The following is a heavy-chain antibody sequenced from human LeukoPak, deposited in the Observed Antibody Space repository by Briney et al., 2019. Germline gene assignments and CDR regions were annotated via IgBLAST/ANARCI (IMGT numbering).Heavy chain of an antibody. CDR3: ARDRGCSYGRGPAYGMDV. V-gene: IGHV3-30*04. CDR1: GFTFSSYA. D-gene: IGHD5-18*01. Sequence: GGSLRLSCAASGFTFSSYAMHWVRQAPGKGLEWVAVISYDGSNKYYADSVKGRFTISRDNSKNTLYLQMNSLRAEDTAVYYCARDRGCSYGRGPAYGMDVWGKGTTVTVSS. CDR2: ISYDGSNK. J-gene: IGHJ6*04.